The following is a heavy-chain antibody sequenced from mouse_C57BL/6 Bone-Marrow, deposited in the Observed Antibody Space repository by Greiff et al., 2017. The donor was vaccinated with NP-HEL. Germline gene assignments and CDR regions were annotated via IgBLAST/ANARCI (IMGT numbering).Heavy chain of an antibody. J-gene: IGHJ3*01. Sequence: VMLVESGPGLVQPSQSLSITCTVSGFSLTSYGVHWVRQSPGKGLEWLGVIWRGGSTDYNAAFMSRLSITKDNSKSQVFFKMNSLQADDTAIYYCAKKSYYSRSGFAYWGQGTLVTVSA. CDR1: GFSLTSYG. D-gene: IGHD2-5*01. CDR3: AKKSYYSRSGFAY. V-gene: IGHV2-5*01. CDR2: IWRGGST.